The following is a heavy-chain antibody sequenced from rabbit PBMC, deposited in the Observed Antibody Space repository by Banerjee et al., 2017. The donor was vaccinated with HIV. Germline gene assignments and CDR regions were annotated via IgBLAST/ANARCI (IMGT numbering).Heavy chain of an antibody. V-gene: IGHV1S45*01. CDR3: ARDLAGVIGWNFDL. CDR2: IYPGGSAKT. Sequence: QEQLEESGGGLVQPEGSLALTCKASGFTISSSYYMCWVRQAPGKGLEWIACIYPGGSAKTYYASWAKGQFTISKPSSTTVTLQMTSLTAADTASYFCARDLAGVIGWNFDLWGQGTLVTVS. D-gene: IGHD4-1*01. CDR1: GFTISSSYY. J-gene: IGHJ4*01.